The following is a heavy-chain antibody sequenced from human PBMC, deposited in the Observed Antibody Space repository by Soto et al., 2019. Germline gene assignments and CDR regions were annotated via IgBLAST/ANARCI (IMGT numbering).Heavy chain of an antibody. CDR3: ASPSGWYNWFDP. J-gene: IGHJ5*02. Sequence: PSETLSLTCTVSGGSISSSSYYWGWIRQPPGKGLEWIGSIYYSGSTYYNPSLKSRVTISVDTSKNQFSLKLSSVTAADTAVYYCASPSGWYNWFDPWGQGTLVTVSS. CDR2: IYYSGST. V-gene: IGHV4-39*01. CDR1: GGSISSSSYY. D-gene: IGHD6-19*01.